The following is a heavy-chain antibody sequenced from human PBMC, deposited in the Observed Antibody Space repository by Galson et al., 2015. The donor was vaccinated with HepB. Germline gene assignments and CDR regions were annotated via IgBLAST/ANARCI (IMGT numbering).Heavy chain of an antibody. CDR2: ISSGSSYI. Sequence: SLRLPCAASGFTFSNYIMNWVRQAPGKGLEWVSSISSGSSYIYYADSVKGRLTTVKGRFTISRDNAKNSLYLQMNSLRAEDTAVFYCAREDSFGHIDYWGQGTLVTVAS. CDR3: AREDSFGHIDY. D-gene: IGHD5-18*01. J-gene: IGHJ4*02. CDR1: GFTFSNYI. V-gene: IGHV3-21*01.